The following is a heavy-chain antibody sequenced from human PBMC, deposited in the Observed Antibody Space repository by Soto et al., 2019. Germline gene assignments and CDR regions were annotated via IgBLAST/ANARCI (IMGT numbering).Heavy chain of an antibody. V-gene: IGHV5-51*01. J-gene: IGHJ5*02. CDR3: ARHRARNWFDP. D-gene: IGHD6-6*01. CDR2: IYPGDFRT. Sequence: GESLKISCKGSGDSFSTDWIGWVRQMPGKGLEWMGVIYPGDFRTRYSPPFQGQVTISVDTSKNQFSLKLSSVTAADTAVFYCARHRARNWFDPWGQGTLVTVSS. CDR1: GDSFSTDW.